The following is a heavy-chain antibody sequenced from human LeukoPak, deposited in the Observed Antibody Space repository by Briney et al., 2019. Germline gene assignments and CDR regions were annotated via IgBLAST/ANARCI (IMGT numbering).Heavy chain of an antibody. V-gene: IGHV3-53*01. Sequence: GGSLRLSCAASGFTVSSNYVNWVRQAPGKGLEWVSVIYSGGSTYYADSVKGRFTISRDKSKNTLYLQMNSLRAEDTAVYYCARVDSTGWFFFDYWGQGTLVTVSS. CDR1: GFTVSSNY. J-gene: IGHJ4*02. CDR2: IYSGGST. D-gene: IGHD6-19*01. CDR3: ARVDSTGWFFFDY.